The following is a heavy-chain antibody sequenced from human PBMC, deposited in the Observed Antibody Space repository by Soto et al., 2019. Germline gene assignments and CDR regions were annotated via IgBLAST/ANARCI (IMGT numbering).Heavy chain of an antibody. D-gene: IGHD6-19*01. CDR2: INAGNGNT. V-gene: IGHV1-3*01. J-gene: IGHJ4*02. Sequence: ASVKVSCKASGYTFTNYAIHWVRQAPGQRLEWMGWINAGNGNTKYSQRFQGRVTITRDTSASTAYMELSSLRSEDTAVYYCARAVAVPADFDYWGQGTLVTVSS. CDR3: ARAVAVPADFDY. CDR1: GYTFTNYA.